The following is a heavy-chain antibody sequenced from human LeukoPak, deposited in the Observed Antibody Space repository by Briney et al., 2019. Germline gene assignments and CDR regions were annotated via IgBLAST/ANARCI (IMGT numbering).Heavy chain of an antibody. V-gene: IGHV4-38-2*01. J-gene: IGHJ5*02. CDR1: RSTFSTYG. CDR3: ARGVTMIGRLRFDP. Sequence: KSGGSLGLSCAASRSTFSTYGMHWVRQPPGKGLEWIGNIYHSGTTYYNPSLKSRVTISVDTSKNQFSLKLSSVTAADTAVYYCARGVTMIGRLRFDPWGQGTLVTVSS. D-gene: IGHD3-22*01. CDR2: IYHSGTT.